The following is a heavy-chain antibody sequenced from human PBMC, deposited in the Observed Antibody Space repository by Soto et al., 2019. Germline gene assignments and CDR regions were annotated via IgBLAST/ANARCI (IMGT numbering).Heavy chain of an antibody. J-gene: IGHJ4*02. Sequence: SETLSLTCTVSGGSTSSDNYWSWIRQPPGKGLEWIGHIYHSGNTDYNPSLKSRLAISIDTSKNQFSLKLSSVTAADTAVYFCAREGGESSDGLYYFDSWGQGSLVTVS. D-gene: IGHD3-16*01. CDR1: GGSTSSDNY. V-gene: IGHV4-30-4*01. CDR3: AREGGESSDGLYYFDS. CDR2: IYHSGNT.